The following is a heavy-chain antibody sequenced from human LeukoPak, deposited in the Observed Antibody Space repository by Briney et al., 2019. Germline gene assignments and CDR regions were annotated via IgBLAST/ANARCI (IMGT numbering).Heavy chain of an antibody. Sequence: GASVKVSCKASGYTFTGYYMHWVRQAPGQGLEWMGWINPNSGGTNYAQKFQGRVTMTRDTSISTAYMELSRLRSDDTAVYYCARDLEPVVPPGYSAVSEIYYYIMDVWSQGTTVTVSS. J-gene: IGHJ6*02. CDR2: INPNSGGT. CDR1: GYTFTGYY. CDR3: ARDLEPVVPPGYSAVSEIYYYIMDV. V-gene: IGHV1-2*02. D-gene: IGHD2-15*01.